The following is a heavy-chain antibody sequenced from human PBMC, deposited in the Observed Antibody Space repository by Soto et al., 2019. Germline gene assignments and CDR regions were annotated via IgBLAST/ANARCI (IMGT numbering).Heavy chain of an antibody. CDR1: GFTFSSYW. CDR2: INSDGSST. D-gene: IGHD3-10*01. V-gene: IGHV3-74*01. Sequence: GGSLRLSCAASGFTFSSYWMHWVRQAPGKGLVWVSRINSDGSSTSYADSVKGRFTISRDNAKNTLYLQMNSLRAEDTAVYYCAIYGSGSYRAFDIWGQGTMVTVSS. J-gene: IGHJ3*02. CDR3: AIYGSGSYRAFDI.